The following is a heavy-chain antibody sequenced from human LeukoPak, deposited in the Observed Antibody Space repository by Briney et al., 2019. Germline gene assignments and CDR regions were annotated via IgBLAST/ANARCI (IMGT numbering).Heavy chain of an antibody. CDR1: GGTFSTFT. D-gene: IGHD6-13*01. Sequence: SVKVSCKASGGTFSTFTINWVRQAPGQGLEWMGGIIPIFGTAYYAQHFQGRVTITADESASTAYMEVRSLRSEDTAVYYCARAPPAGTDYFDYWGQGTLVTVSS. CDR2: IIPIFGTA. V-gene: IGHV1-69*13. CDR3: ARAPPAGTDYFDY. J-gene: IGHJ4*02.